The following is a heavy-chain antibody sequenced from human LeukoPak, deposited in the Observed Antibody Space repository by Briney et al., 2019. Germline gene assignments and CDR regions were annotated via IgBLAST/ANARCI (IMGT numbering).Heavy chain of an antibody. J-gene: IGHJ6*03. Sequence: SETLSLTCTVSGDSISSGSYYWSWIRQPAGKGLEWIGRIYTTGSTNYSPSLKSRVTISIDTSKNLFSLKLSSVTAADTAVYYCARFTTEQNYYYMDVWGKGTTVTVSS. V-gene: IGHV4-61*02. CDR1: GDSISSGSYY. D-gene: IGHD1-1*01. CDR3: ARFTTEQNYYYMDV. CDR2: IYTTGST.